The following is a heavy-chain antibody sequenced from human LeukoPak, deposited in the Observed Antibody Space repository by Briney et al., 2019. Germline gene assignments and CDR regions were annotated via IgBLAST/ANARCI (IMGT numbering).Heavy chain of an antibody. J-gene: IGHJ4*02. CDR2: IKEDGSEK. CDR1: GFTFSNYW. V-gene: IGHV3-7*01. CDR3: ARARYSDF. Sequence: PGGSLRLSCAASGFTFSNYWMTWVRQAPGKGLEWVANIKEDGSEKNYADSVKGRFTISRDNAKNSLYLQMNSLRGEDTAVYYCARARYSDFWGQGTLVTASS.